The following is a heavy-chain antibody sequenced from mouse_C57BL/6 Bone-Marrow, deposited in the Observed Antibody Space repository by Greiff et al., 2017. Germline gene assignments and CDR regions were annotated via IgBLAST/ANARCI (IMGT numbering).Heavy chain of an antibody. CDR1: GYSITSGYY. J-gene: IGHJ4*01. CDR2: ISYDGSN. CDR3: ARRGNWDGAMDY. Sequence: DVQLQESGPGLVKPSQSLSLTCSVTGYSITSGYYWNWIRQFPGNKLEWMGYISYDGSNNYNPSLKNRISITRDTSKNQFFLKLNSVTTEDTATYYCARRGNWDGAMDYWGQGTSVTVSS. D-gene: IGHD4-1*01. V-gene: IGHV3-6*01.